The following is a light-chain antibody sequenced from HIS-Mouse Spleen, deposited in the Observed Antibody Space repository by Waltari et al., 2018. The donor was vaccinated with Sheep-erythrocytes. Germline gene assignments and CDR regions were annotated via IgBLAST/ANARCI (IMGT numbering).Light chain of an antibody. CDR3: QQLNSYPHT. CDR1: QGISRY. Sequence: DIQLTQSPSFLSASVGDRVTIPCRASQGISRYLAWYQQKPGKAPKLLIYAASTLQSGVPSRCSGSGSGTEFTLTISSLQPEDFATYYCQQLNSYPHTFGQGTKLEIK. CDR2: AAS. J-gene: IGKJ2*01. V-gene: IGKV1-9*01.